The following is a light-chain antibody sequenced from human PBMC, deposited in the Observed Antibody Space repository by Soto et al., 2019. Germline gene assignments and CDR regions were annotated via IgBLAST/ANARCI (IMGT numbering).Light chain of an antibody. CDR1: ESVNIMY. CDR2: HTS. V-gene: IGKV3D-20*02. CDR3: QHRANWLFT. J-gene: IGKJ3*01. Sequence: EIVLTQSPGVLSLSPGERATLSCRASESVNIMYLGWYQQKPGQAPRLLIFHTSLRPTGIPDRFSGSGSGTDFTLTISSLEPEDFAVYYRQHRANWLFTFGPGTKVDIK.